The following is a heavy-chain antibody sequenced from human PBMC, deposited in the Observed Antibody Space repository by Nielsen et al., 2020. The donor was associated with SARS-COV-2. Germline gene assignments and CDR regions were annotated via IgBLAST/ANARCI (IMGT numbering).Heavy chain of an antibody. CDR2: IYPSVGST. CDR1: GYTFTDYD. CDR3: ARDQIFRRFSQFDY. V-gene: IGHV1-46*01. Sequence: ASVKVSCKASGYTFTDYDMHWVRQAPGQGLEWMGVIYPSVGSTIYAQKFQGRVTITADESTNTAYMALSSLRSEDTAIYYCARDQIFRRFSQFDYWGQGSLVTVSS. J-gene: IGHJ4*02. D-gene: IGHD3-3*01.